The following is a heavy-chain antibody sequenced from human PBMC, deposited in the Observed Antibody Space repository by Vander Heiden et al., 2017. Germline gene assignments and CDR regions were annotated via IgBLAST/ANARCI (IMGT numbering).Heavy chain of an antibody. V-gene: IGHV3-33*01. CDR2: IWYDGNNK. CDR1: GFTFSSYG. D-gene: IGHD5-18*01. CDR3: AREQDTTMGTSFDS. Sequence: QVELVESGGGVVQPGRSLRLSCAASGFTFSSYGMPWVRQAPGKGPEWVAVIWYDGNNKDYANSVKGRFTVSRDNAKNTLYLQMDSLRDEDTAVYHCAREQDTTMGTSFDSWGQGTLVRVSS. J-gene: IGHJ4*02.